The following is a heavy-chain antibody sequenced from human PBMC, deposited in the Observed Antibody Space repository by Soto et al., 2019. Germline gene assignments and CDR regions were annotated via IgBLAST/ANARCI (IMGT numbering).Heavy chain of an antibody. CDR2: INKDGSDK. V-gene: IGHV3-7*04. CDR3: VRGGGHFDQ. D-gene: IGHD3-16*01. J-gene: IGHJ4*02. CDR1: EFTLSGYW. Sequence: EVQLVESGGGLVQPGASLRLTCVVSEFTLSGYWMTWVRQVPGKGLEWVAHINKDGSDKRYLDSVKGRFTISRDNAKNSLYLQMSSLRAEDTAVYYCVRGGGHFDQWGQGTLVTVSS.